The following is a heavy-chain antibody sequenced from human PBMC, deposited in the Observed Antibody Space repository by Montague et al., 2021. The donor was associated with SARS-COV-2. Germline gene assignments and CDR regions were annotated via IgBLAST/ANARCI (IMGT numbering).Heavy chain of an antibody. CDR3: AKTLMTTVTTWAFDI. CDR1: GFTFSSYA. D-gene: IGHD4-17*01. J-gene: IGHJ3*02. V-gene: IGHV3-23*01. CDR2: ISGSGGST. Sequence: SLRLSCAASGFTFSSYAMSWVRQAPGKGLEWVSAISGSGGSTYYADSVKGQFTISRDNSKNTLYLQMNILRAEDTAVYYCAKTLMTTVTTWAFDIWGQGTMVTVSS.